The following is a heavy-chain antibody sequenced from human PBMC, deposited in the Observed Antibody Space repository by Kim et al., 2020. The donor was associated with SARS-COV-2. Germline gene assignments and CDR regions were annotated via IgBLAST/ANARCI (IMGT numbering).Heavy chain of an antibody. CDR3: ARKSTRGLVRGYYGMDV. CDR2: IYHSGST. Sequence: SETLSLTCAVSGGSITSSGNWWSWVRQPPGEGLQWIGEIYHSGSTNYNPSLKSRVTISMDKSKNEFSLKLSSVTAADTAVYICARKSTRGLVRGYYGMDVWGQGTTVTVSS. J-gene: IGHJ6*02. V-gene: IGHV4-4*02. CDR1: GGSITSSGNW. D-gene: IGHD3-10*01.